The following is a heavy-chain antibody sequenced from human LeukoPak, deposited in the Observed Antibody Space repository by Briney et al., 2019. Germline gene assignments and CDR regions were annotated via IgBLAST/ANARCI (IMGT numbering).Heavy chain of an antibody. CDR2: IYYSGST. J-gene: IGHJ3*02. D-gene: IGHD3-3*01. CDR3: ARAPGVGGVVIMVDAFDI. V-gene: IGHV4-59*01. CDR1: GGSISSYY. Sequence: SETLSLTCTVSGGSISSYYWSWIRQPPGKGLEWIGYIYYSGSTNYNPSLKSRVTISVDTSKNQFSLKLSSVTAADTAVYYCARAPGVGGVVIMVDAFDIWGQGTMVTVSS.